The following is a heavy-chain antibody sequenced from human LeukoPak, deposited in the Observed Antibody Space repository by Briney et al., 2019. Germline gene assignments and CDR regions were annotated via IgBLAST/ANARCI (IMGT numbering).Heavy chain of an antibody. CDR3: ARDPYYDFWSGYYRGFDY. D-gene: IGHD3-3*01. V-gene: IGHV3-74*01. CDR2: IASDGSST. CDR1: GFTFSSYW. J-gene: IGHJ4*02. Sequence: GGSLRLSCAASGFTFSSYWMNWVRQAPGKGLVWVSRIASDGSSTTYADSVKGRFSISRDNAKNTLYLQMNSLRAEDTAVYYCARDPYYDFWSGYYRGFDYWGQGTLVTVSS.